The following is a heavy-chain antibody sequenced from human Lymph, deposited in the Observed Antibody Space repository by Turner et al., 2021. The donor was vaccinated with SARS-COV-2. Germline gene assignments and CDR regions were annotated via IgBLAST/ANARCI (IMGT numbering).Heavy chain of an antibody. Sequence: QVQLVESGGGVVQPGRSLRLSCAASGFTFSSYAMHWVRQAPGKGLEWVAFISYDGSDKYYADSVKGRFTFSRDNSKNTLYLQMNSLRAEDTAVYYCARDRDSSGSVDYWGQGTLVTVSS. CDR1: GFTFSSYA. J-gene: IGHJ4*02. V-gene: IGHV3-30*04. CDR2: ISYDGSDK. D-gene: IGHD3-22*01. CDR3: ARDRDSSGSVDY.